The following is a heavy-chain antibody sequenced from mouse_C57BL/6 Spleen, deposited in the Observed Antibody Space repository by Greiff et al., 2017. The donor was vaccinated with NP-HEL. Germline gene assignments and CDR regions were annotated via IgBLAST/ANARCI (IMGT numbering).Heavy chain of an antibody. CDR3: AREGRQLRLRDAMDY. CDR2: INPSTGGT. J-gene: IGHJ4*01. Sequence: VQLQQSGPELVKPGASVKISCKASGYSFTGYYMNWVKQSPEKSLEWIGEINPSTGGTTYNQKFKAKATLTVDKSSSTAYMQLKSLTSEDSAVYYCAREGRQLRLRDAMDYWGQGTSVTVSS. CDR1: GYSFTGYY. V-gene: IGHV1-42*01. D-gene: IGHD3-2*02.